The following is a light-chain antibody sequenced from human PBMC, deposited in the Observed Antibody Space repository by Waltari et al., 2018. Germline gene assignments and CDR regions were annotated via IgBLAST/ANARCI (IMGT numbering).Light chain of an antibody. Sequence: QSVLTQPPSVSGTPGQRVTISCSGSSSNIGPNPVNWYHQLPGRAPKLRIYTNDFRPSGVPDRFAGSKSGTSASLAISGLQSEDEADYYCAAWDDSLNAWVFGGGTKLTVL. V-gene: IGLV1-44*01. CDR1: SSNIGPNP. J-gene: IGLJ3*02. CDR3: AAWDDSLNAWV. CDR2: TND.